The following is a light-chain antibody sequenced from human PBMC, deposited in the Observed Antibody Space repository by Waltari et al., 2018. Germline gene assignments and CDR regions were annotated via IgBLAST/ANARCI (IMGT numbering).Light chain of an antibody. CDR3: SSFTRSTTGI. V-gene: IGLV2-14*03. CDR2: DVN. J-gene: IGLJ2*01. Sequence: SALTQPDSVSGSPGQSITIPCSGISSDSGGYEYVSWYQQHPGKAPKVIIYDVNNPPSGVSNRFSGSQSGSSASLTISGLQAEDEAYYYCSSFTRSTTGIFGGGTKVTVL. CDR1: SSDSGGYEY.